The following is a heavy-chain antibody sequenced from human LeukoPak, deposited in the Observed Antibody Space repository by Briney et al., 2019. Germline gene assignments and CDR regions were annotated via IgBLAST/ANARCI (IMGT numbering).Heavy chain of an antibody. D-gene: IGHD4-17*01. J-gene: IGHJ4*02. CDR3: ARRDYDPYNTYGY. V-gene: IGHV5-10-1*01. CDR2: IDPSDSYT. CDR1: GYSFTSYW. Sequence: GESLRISCKGSGYSFTSYWISWVRQMPGKGVEWMGRIDPSDSYTNYSPSFQGHVTISADKSISTAYLQWSSLKASDTAMYYCARRDYDPYNTYGYWGQGTLVTVSS.